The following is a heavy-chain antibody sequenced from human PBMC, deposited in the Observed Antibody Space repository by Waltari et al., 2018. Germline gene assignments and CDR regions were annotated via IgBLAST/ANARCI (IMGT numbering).Heavy chain of an antibody. D-gene: IGHD6-6*01. CDR1: GGTFSSYA. CDR2: SIPMCGKA. J-gene: IGHJ6*03. V-gene: IGHV1-69*12. Sequence: QVQLVQSGAEVKKPGSSVKVSCKASGGTFSSYAISWVRQAPGQGLGWMGGSIPMCGKANDAQKFQGRVTMTADESTSTAYMELSSLRSEDTAVYYCARVVAAQHQYMDVWGKGTTVTVSS. CDR3: ARVVAAQHQYMDV.